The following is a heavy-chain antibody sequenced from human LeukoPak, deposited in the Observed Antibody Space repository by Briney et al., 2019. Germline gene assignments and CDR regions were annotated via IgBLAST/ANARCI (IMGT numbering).Heavy chain of an antibody. Sequence: GGSLRLSCAASGFTFDDYGMSWVRQAPGKGLEWVSGIDRNGDSTGYADSVEGRFTISRDNAKNSLYLQMNSLRVEDTAVYYCGKSEVTIPDSHWGQGTPVTVSS. CDR2: IDRNGDST. J-gene: IGHJ4*01. CDR1: GFTFDDYG. CDR3: GKSEVTIPDSH. V-gene: IGHV3-20*04. D-gene: IGHD2-21*02.